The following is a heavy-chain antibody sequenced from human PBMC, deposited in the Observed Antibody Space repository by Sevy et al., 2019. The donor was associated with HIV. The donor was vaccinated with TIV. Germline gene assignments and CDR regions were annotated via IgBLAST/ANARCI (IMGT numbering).Heavy chain of an antibody. CDR2: IYYSGGT. D-gene: IGHD2-15*01. CDR3: ARDAARLPYYFDY. V-gene: IGHV4-61*01. CDR1: GGSVSSGSYY. J-gene: IGHJ4*02. Sequence: SETLSLTCTVSGGSVSSGSYYWSWIRQPPGKGLEWIGYIYYSGGTNYNPSLKSRVTISVDTSKNQFSLKLSSVTAADTAVYYCARDAARLPYYFDYWGQGTLVTVSS.